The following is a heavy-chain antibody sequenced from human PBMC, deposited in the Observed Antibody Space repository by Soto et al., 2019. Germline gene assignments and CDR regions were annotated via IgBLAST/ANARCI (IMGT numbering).Heavy chain of an antibody. J-gene: IGHJ4*02. D-gene: IGHD3-3*01. CDR3: ARGVLE. V-gene: IGHV3-21*01. CDR2: ISSRSSYI. CDR1: GFTFSSYS. Sequence: EVQLVESGGGLVKPGGSLRLPCEPPGFTFSSYSMTWVRKAPGKGLEWVPSISSRSSYIYYADSVKGRFTISRDNAKNSLYLQMNSLRAEDTAVYYCARGVLEWGQGTLVTVSS.